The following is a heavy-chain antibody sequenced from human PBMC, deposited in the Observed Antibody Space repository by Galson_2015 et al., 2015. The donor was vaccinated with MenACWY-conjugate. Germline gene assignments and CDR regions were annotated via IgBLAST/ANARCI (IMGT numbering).Heavy chain of an antibody. Sequence: SLRLSCAASGSGFTFSNIAMTWVRQAPGKGLEWVSSISDTGSATYYADSAKGRFTISRDNSRNTLYLQMNSLRVDDTAVYYCAKNYGSGSYYDFDCWGQGTLVTVSS. CDR2: ISDTGSAT. D-gene: IGHD3-10*01. CDR1: GSGFTFSNIA. CDR3: AKNYGSGSYYDFDC. V-gene: IGHV3-23*01. J-gene: IGHJ4*02.